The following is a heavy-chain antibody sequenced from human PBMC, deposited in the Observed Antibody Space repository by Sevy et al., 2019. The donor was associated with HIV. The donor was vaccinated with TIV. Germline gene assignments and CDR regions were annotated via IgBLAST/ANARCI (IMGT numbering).Heavy chain of an antibody. CDR1: GFTLYYYA. J-gene: IGHJ4*02. CDR3: AKDLRFRQASEGVFDY. V-gene: IGHV3-9*01. Sequence: SLRLSFAAPGFTLYYYAMHLVPPAPGEGLEWVSGNRWDSGSIGYADSVEGRFTISRDNAKNSLYLQMNSLRAEDTALYYCAKDLRFRQASEGVFDYWGQGTLVTVSS. D-gene: IGHD3-16*01. CDR2: NRWDSGSI.